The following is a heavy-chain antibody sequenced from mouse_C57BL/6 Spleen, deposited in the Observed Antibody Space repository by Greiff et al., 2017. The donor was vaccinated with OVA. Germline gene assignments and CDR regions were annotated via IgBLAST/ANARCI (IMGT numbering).Heavy chain of an antibody. V-gene: IGHV1-55*01. J-gene: IGHJ3*01. CDR2: IYPGSGST. CDR3: ARWGYDYVVAY. CDR1: GYTFTSYW. Sequence: QVHVKQSGAELVKPGASVKMSCKASGYTFTSYWITWVKQRPGQGLEWIGDIYPGSGSTNYNEKFKSKATLTVDTSSSTAYMQLSSLTSEDSAVYYCARWGYDYVVAYWGQGTLVTVSA. D-gene: IGHD2-4*01.